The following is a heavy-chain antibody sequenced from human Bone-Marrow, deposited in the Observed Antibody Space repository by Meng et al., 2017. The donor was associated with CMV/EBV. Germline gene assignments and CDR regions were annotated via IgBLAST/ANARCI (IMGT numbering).Heavy chain of an antibody. D-gene: IGHD2-15*01. CDR2: ISSNGGST. V-gene: IGHV3-64*02. Sequence: SCAASGFTFSSYAMHWVRQAPGKGLEYVSAISSNGGSTYYADSVKGRFTISRDNAKNPLYLQMNSLRAEDTAVYYCARDPSGNSFDYWGQGTLVTVSS. CDR1: GFTFSSYA. CDR3: ARDPSGNSFDY. J-gene: IGHJ4*02.